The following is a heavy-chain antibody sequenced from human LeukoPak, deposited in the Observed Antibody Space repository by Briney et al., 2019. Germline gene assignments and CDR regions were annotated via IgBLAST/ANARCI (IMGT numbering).Heavy chain of an antibody. J-gene: IGHJ4*02. CDR1: GGSISSYY. CDR3: ARGPYYYDSSGYAGVLFDY. Sequence: TSETLSLACTVSGGSISSYYWSWIRQPPGKGLEWFGYTYCSGSTNYNPSLKSRVTISVDTSKNQFSLKLSSVTAADTAVYYCARGPYYYDSSGYAGVLFDYWGQGTLVTVSS. D-gene: IGHD3-22*01. V-gene: IGHV4-59*01. CDR2: TYCSGST.